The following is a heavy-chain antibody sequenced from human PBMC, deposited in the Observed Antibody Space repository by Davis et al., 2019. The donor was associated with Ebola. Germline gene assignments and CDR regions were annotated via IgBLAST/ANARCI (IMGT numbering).Heavy chain of an antibody. CDR1: AGSINSGDYY. CDR2: IYYSGST. D-gene: IGHD6-6*01. V-gene: IGHV4-30-4*01. J-gene: IGHJ4*02. Sequence: MPSQTLSLTCTVSAGSINSGDYYWSWIRQPPEKGLEWIGYIYYSGSTYYNQSLKSRVTMSIDTSRNQFSLQLSSLTAADTAVYYCARALGIAARASFYFDYWGPGTLVTVSS. CDR3: ARALGIAARASFYFDY.